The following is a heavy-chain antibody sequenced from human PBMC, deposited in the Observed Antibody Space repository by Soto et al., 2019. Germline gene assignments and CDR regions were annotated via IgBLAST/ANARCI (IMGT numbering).Heavy chain of an antibody. CDR3: ARDRRRRDIGATVEPAY. D-gene: IGHD5-12*01. Sequence: ASVKVSRKASGYTFTSYGISCVRQAPGQGLEWMGWISAYNGNTNYAQKLQGRVTMTTDTSTSTAYMELRSLRSDDTAVYYCARDRRRRDIGATVEPAYWGQGTLVTVSS. CDR2: ISAYNGNT. J-gene: IGHJ4*02. CDR1: GYTFTSYG. V-gene: IGHV1-18*01.